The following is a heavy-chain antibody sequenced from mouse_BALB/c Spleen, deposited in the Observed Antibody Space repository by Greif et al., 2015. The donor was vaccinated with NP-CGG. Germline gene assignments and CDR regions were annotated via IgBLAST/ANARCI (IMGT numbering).Heavy chain of an antibody. CDR3: ARRELTGTGWFAY. CDR2: INPSTGYT. D-gene: IGHD4-1*01. CDR1: GYTFTSYW. V-gene: IGHV1-7*01. J-gene: IGHJ3*01. Sequence: VQGVESGAELAKPGASVKMSCKASGYTFTSYWMHWVKQRPGQGLEWIGYINPSTGYTENNQKFKDKATLTADKSSSTAYMQLSSLTSEDSAVYYCARRELTGTGWFAYWGQGTLVTVSA.